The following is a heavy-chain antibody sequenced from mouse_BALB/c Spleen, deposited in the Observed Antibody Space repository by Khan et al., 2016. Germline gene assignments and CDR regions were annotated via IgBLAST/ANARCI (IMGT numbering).Heavy chain of an antibody. J-gene: IGHJ2*01. CDR2: IRNKANGYTT. V-gene: IGHV7-3*02. CDR1: GFTFTDYY. D-gene: IGHD1-2*01. CDR3: ARAYYGYAYYFEY. Sequence: EVELVESGGGLVQPGGSLRLSCATSGFTFTDYYMSWVRQPPGKALEWLGFIRNKANGYTTEYSAFVKGRFTISRDNSQSILYLQMNTLRTEDSATYYCARAYYGYAYYFEYWGQGTTLTVSS.